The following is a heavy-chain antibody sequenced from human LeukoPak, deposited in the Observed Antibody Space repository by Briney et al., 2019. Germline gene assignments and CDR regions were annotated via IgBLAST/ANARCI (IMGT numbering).Heavy chain of an antibody. CDR3: ARDSYYDSSGYPLFDY. CDR1: GFTFSNYN. D-gene: IGHD3-22*01. Sequence: AGGSLRLSCAASGFTFSNYNMNWVRQAPGKGLEWVSSISTSSSYIYYADSVKGRFTISRDNAKNSLYLQMNSLRAEDTAVYYCARDSYYDSSGYPLFDYWGQGTLVTVSS. V-gene: IGHV3-21*01. J-gene: IGHJ4*02. CDR2: ISTSSSYI.